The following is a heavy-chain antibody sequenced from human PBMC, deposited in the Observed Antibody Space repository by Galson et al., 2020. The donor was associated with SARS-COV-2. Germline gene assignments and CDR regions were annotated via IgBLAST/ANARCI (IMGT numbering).Heavy chain of an antibody. CDR3: AREGWRITIFGVVNRDAFDI. D-gene: IGHD3-3*01. V-gene: IGHV4-59*08. CDR2: FSYSGYT. CDR1: GGSISKNY. Sequence: SETLSLTCIVSGGSISKNYWNWIRQSPGKGLEWIGFFSYSGYTNYNPSLKSRVTISADTSKNQFSLKVTSVTAADTAVYYCAREGWRITIFGVVNRDAFDIWGQGTMVTVSS. J-gene: IGHJ3*02.